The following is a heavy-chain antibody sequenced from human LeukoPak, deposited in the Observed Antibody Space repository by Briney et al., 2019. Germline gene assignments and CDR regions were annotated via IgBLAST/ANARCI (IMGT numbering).Heavy chain of an antibody. J-gene: IGHJ4*02. D-gene: IGHD3-3*01. Sequence: SQNLSRNGTVSGVSISSGSYYWSWIRQPAWKGLEWIGRIYTSGSTNYNPSLKSRVTISVDTSNNQFSLKLSSVTAADTAVYYCARLVFGVVMGDYWGQETVVTVSS. V-gene: IGHV4-61*02. CDR1: GVSISSGSYY. CDR3: ARLVFGVVMGDY. CDR2: IYTSGST.